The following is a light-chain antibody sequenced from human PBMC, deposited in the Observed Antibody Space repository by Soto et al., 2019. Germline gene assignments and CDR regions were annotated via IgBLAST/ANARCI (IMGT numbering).Light chain of an antibody. CDR2: AAS. CDR3: QQGYSTIT. Sequence: IHMTLSPSSLSATVGYIFTIPCRASQSIYTYLNWYQQRPGEAPKVLIYAASTLQDGIPSRLSGSGSGTDFTLTIRGLTPEDFATYYCQQGYSTITFGHGTRLEIK. V-gene: IGKV1-39*01. CDR1: QSIYTY. J-gene: IGKJ5*01.